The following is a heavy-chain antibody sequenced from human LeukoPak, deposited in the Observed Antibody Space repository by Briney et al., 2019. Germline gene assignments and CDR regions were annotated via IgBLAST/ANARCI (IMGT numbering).Heavy chain of an antibody. V-gene: IGHV3-23*01. J-gene: IGHJ5*02. CDR2: ISDSSVST. Sequence: PGGSLRLSCAASGFTFSSFVMSWVRQAPGKGLQWVSVISDSSVSTDYADSVKGRFTISRDNSKNTLYLQMNSLRAEDTAVYYCAAVTSNWFDPWGQGTLVTVSS. D-gene: IGHD3-10*01. CDR3: AAVTSNWFDP. CDR1: GFTFSSFV.